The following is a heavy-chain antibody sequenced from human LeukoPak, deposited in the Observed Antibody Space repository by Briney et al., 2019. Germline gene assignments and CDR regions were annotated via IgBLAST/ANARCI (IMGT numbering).Heavy chain of an antibody. D-gene: IGHD6-19*01. Sequence: GGSLRLSCAASGFPFSSYWMRWVRQAPGKGLEWVANIKEDGSEKYYVDSVKGRFTISRDNARSSLYLQMNSLRVEDTAVYHCARVQGSSGPGIFEYWGQGTLVPVSS. CDR1: GFPFSSYW. CDR3: ARVQGSSGPGIFEY. V-gene: IGHV3-7*01. CDR2: IKEDGSEK. J-gene: IGHJ4*02.